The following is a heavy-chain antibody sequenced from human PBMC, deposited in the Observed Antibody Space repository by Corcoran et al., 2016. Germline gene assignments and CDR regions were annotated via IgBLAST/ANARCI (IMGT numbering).Heavy chain of an antibody. CDR1: GDSVSSYSDA. CDR2: TYYRSKWYN. D-gene: IGHD3-22*01. J-gene: IGHJ4*02. Sequence: QVQLQQSGPGLVKPSQTLSLTCAISGDSVSSYSDAWNWIRQSPTRGLEWLGRTYYRSKWYNDYAVSVKSRITITPDTSKNQFSLQLNSVTPEDTAVYYCARALSPSSCSSPVFDYCGQGTLVTVSS. CDR3: ARALSPSSCSSPVFDY. V-gene: IGHV6-1*01.